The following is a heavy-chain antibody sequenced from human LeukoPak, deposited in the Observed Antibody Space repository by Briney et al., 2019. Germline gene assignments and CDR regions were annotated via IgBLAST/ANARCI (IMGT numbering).Heavy chain of an antibody. J-gene: IGHJ6*03. CDR3: ARVGAMATYYYYYYMDV. D-gene: IGHD5-18*01. CDR1: GYTFTSYG. Sequence: ASVEVSCKASGYTFTSYGISWVRQAPGQGLEWMGWISAYNGNTNYAQKLQGRVTMTTDTSTSTAYMELRSLRSDDTAVYYCARVGAMATYYYYYYMDVWGKGTTVTVSS. CDR2: ISAYNGNT. V-gene: IGHV1-18*01.